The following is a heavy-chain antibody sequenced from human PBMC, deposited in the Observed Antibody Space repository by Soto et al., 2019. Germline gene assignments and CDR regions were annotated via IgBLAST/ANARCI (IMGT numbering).Heavy chain of an antibody. J-gene: IGHJ4*02. CDR1: GFTFSTYG. V-gene: IGHV3-33*01. Sequence: QVQLVESGGGVAQPGKSLRLSCAASGFTFSTYGMHWVRQAPGKGLEWVAVIWYDGSNKYHGDSLKGRFTISRDNSKNTLYLQINNLRAEDTAVYYCGRDGALGDTAVVDSWGQGTLVTVSS. CDR2: IWYDGSNK. CDR3: GRDGALGDTAVVDS. D-gene: IGHD5-18*01.